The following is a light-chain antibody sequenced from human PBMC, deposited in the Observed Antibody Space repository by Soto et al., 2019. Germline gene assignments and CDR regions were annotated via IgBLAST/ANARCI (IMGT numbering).Light chain of an antibody. V-gene: IGKV1-5*01. J-gene: IGKJ1*01. Sequence: DIQMTQSPSTLSGSVGDRVTITCRASQTISSWLAWYQQKPGKAPTLLIYHASTLESGVPSRFSGSGSETEFTLTISSLLPDDVATYYCQQYNTYLSFGQGTKVDIK. CDR2: HAS. CDR3: QQYNTYLS. CDR1: QTISSW.